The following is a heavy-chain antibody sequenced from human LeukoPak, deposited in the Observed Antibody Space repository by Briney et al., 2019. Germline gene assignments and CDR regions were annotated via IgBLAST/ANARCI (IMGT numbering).Heavy chain of an antibody. J-gene: IGHJ1*01. CDR2: INSDGSST. V-gene: IGHV3-74*01. D-gene: IGHD3-22*01. CDR3: AKGGVVITSDAEYFQH. Sequence: PGGSLRLSCAASGFTFSSYWMHWVRQAPGKGLVWVSRINSDGSSTSYADSVKGRFTISRDNSKNTLYLQMNSLRAEDTAVYYCAKGGVVITSDAEYFQHWGQGTLVTVSS. CDR1: GFTFSSYW.